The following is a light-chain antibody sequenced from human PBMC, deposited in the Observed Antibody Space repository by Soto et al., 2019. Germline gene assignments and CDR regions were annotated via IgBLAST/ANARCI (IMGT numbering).Light chain of an antibody. V-gene: IGKV3-15*01. CDR2: GAS. Sequence: EIVMTQSPATLSVSRGESATLSCRAIQSVRINLAWYQQKPGQAPRLVIYGASTRATGIPASFSGSGSGTEYTLTISRLEHEDFAAYYCQQYGSSPPITFGQGTRLEIK. CDR3: QQYGSSPPIT. J-gene: IGKJ5*01. CDR1: QSVRIN.